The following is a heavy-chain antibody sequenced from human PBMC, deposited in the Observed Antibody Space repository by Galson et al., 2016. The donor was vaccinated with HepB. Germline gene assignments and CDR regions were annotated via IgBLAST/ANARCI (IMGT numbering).Heavy chain of an antibody. CDR1: GGTFSTHA. D-gene: IGHD3-16*01. Sequence: SVKVSCKASGGTFSTHAINWVRQAPGPGLEWLRGIIPVFGTTTYAQKFQGRVTFTADKSTSTAYLELSSLKSEDTAVYYCATIPPRWNYDTRPMDVWGTGTTVTVSS. CDR3: ATIPPRWNYDTRPMDV. CDR2: IIPVFGTT. J-gene: IGHJ6*03. V-gene: IGHV1-69*06.